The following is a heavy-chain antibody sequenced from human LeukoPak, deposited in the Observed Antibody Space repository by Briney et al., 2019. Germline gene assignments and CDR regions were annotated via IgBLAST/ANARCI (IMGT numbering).Heavy chain of an antibody. CDR3: ARTPEFCSGGSCYSEGYFDS. Sequence: GGSLRLSCAASGFTFSSYEMNWVRQAPGKGLEWVSYISSSGSTIYYADSVKGRFTISRDNAKNTLYLQMGSLRTEDMAVYYCARTPEFCSGGSCYSEGYFDSWGQGTLVTVSS. D-gene: IGHD2-15*01. CDR2: ISSSGSTI. J-gene: IGHJ4*02. CDR1: GFTFSSYE. V-gene: IGHV3-48*03.